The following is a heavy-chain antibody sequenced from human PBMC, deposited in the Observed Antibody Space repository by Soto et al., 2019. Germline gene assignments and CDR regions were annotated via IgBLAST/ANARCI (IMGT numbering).Heavy chain of an antibody. CDR2: IYYSGST. V-gene: IGHV4-30-4*01. D-gene: IGHD2-15*01. CDR1: GGSISSGDYY. Sequence: SETLSLTCTVSGGSISSGDYYWSWIRQPPGKGLEWIGSIYYSGSTNYNPSLKSRVTISVDTSKNQFSLKLSPVTAADTAVYYCARKTTPALSWFDPWGQGTLVTVSS. J-gene: IGHJ5*02. CDR3: ARKTTPALSWFDP.